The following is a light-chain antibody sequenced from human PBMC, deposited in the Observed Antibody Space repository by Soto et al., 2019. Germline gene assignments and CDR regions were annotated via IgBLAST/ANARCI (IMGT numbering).Light chain of an antibody. CDR1: SSDVGSYNL. Sequence: QSALTQPASVSGSPEQSITISCTGTSSDVGSYNLVSWYQQHPGKAPKVMIYEATKRPSGVSNRFSGSKSGNTSSLTISGLQAEAEADYYFCAYAGSGTVVFGGGTKVTVL. CDR2: EAT. CDR3: CAYAGSGTVV. V-gene: IGLV2-23*01. J-gene: IGLJ3*02.